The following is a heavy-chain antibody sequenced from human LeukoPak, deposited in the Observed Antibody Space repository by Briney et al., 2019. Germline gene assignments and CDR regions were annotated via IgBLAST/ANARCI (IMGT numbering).Heavy chain of an antibody. Sequence: ASVKVSCKVSGYTFTSYDINWVRQATGQGLEWMGWMNPNSGNTGYAQKFQGRVTMTRNTSISTAYMELSSLRSEDTAVYYCAGEFGYYYGMDVWGQGTTVTVSS. CDR1: GYTFTSYD. D-gene: IGHD3-10*01. J-gene: IGHJ6*02. CDR3: AGEFGYYYGMDV. V-gene: IGHV1-8*01. CDR2: MNPNSGNT.